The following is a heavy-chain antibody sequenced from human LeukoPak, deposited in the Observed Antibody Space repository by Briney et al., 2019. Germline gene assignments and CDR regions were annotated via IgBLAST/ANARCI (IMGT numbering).Heavy chain of an antibody. Sequence: SETLSLTCAVSGEPFSGYYWGWIRQPPGKGLELIGEINRHGNTDYNPSLKSRVSMSIDTSKNQFSLKVKSVTAADTAVYYCARGHTAQGYWGQGTLVTVSS. V-gene: IGHV4-34*01. CDR1: GEPFSGYY. D-gene: IGHD5-18*01. CDR2: INRHGNT. J-gene: IGHJ4*02. CDR3: ARGHTAQGY.